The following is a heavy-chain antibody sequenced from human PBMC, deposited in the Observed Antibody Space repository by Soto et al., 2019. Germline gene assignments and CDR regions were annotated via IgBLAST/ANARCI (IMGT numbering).Heavy chain of an antibody. CDR2: ISSSSSYI. D-gene: IGHD3-10*01. J-gene: IGHJ4*02. CDR3: ARVGTYYGSGSPYYSDY. Sequence: VESLRISCAVSGFSFRSYSMNWVRQVPGKGLEWVSSISSSSSYINYADSMKGRSTISRDNAKNSLYLQMNSLRAEDTAVYYCARVGTYYGSGSPYYSDYWGQGTLVTVSS. CDR1: GFSFRSYS. V-gene: IGHV3-21*01.